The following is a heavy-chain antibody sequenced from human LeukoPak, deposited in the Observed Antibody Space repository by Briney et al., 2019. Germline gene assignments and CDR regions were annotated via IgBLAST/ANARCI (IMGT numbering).Heavy chain of an antibody. V-gene: IGHV1-18*01. J-gene: IGHJ4*02. CDR3: ARVVTGYYRGDH. CDR1: GYIFTNYS. Sequence: ASVKVSCKASGYIFTNYSLSWVRQAPGHGLEWMGWISTYNGNTNYAQKVQGRVTMTTDTYTSTAYMELRSLRSDDTAVYYCARVVTGYYRGDHWGQETLVTVPS. D-gene: IGHD3-9*01. CDR2: ISTYNGNT.